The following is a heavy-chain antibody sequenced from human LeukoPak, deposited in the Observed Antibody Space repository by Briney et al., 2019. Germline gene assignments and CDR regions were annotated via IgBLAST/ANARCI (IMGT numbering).Heavy chain of an antibody. V-gene: IGHV3-7*01. Sequence: GGSLRPSCAASGFTFSSYWMSWVRQAPGKGLEWVANIKQDGSEKYYVDSVKGRFTISRDNAKNSLYLQMNSLRAEDTAVYYCARGGYDYVWGSYRYTTPQHLDYWGQGTLVTVSS. CDR3: ARGGYDYVWGSYRYTTPQHLDY. D-gene: IGHD3-16*02. J-gene: IGHJ4*02. CDR2: IKQDGSEK. CDR1: GFTFSSYW.